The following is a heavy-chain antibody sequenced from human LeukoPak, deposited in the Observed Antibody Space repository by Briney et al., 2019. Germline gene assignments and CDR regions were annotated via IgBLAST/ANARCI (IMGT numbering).Heavy chain of an antibody. CDR3: ARDLGGWYPGDY. D-gene: IGHD6-19*01. CDR2: INPNSGGT. CDR1: GYTFTGYY. Sequence: ASVKVSCKASGYTFTGYYMHWVRQAPGQGLEWMGRINPNSGGTNYAKKFQGRVTMTRDTSISTAYMELSRLRSDDTAVYYCARDLGGWYPGDYWGQGTLVTVSS. V-gene: IGHV1-2*06. J-gene: IGHJ4*02.